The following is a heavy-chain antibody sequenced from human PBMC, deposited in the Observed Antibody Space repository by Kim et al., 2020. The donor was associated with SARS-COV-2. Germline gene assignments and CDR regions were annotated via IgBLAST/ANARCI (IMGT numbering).Heavy chain of an antibody. Sequence: SETLSLTCTVSGGSISSSSYYWGWIRQPPGKGLEWIGSIYYSGSTYYNPSLKSRVTISVDTSKNQFSLKLSSVTAADTAVYYCARHESILVKWLVLYNFGWFDPWGQGTLVTVSS. CDR1: GGSISSSSYY. J-gene: IGHJ5*02. V-gene: IGHV4-39*01. CDR3: ARHESILVKWLVLYNFGWFDP. CDR2: IYYSGST. D-gene: IGHD6-19*01.